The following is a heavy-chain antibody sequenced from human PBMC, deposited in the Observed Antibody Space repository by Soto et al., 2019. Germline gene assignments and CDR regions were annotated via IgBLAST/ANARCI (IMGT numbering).Heavy chain of an antibody. Sequence: GGSLRLSCAASGFTFSSYDMHWVRQAPGKGLEWVGIIWYDGRIKYYADSVKGRFTISRDNSKNTLYLEVNSLRADDTAVYYCARSFRQWLVDSWGQGA. CDR2: IWYDGRIK. J-gene: IGHJ4*02. D-gene: IGHD6-19*01. CDR1: GFTFSSYD. CDR3: ARSFRQWLVDS. V-gene: IGHV3-33*01.